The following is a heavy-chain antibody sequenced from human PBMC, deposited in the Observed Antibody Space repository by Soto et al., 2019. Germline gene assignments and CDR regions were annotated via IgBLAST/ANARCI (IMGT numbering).Heavy chain of an antibody. CDR3: AHHPYYGLGSYSFDY. Sequence: QITLKESGPTLVRPTQTLTLTCTFSGFSLTTSGVGVGWIRQPPGKALEWLAVIYWDDDKRYSSSLKSRLTIXMDRPXXQVVRTRTNMDPVDTATYYCAHHPYYGLGSYSFDYWGQGTLVTVSS. V-gene: IGHV2-5*02. J-gene: IGHJ4*02. CDR1: GFSLTTSGVG. CDR2: IYWDDDK. D-gene: IGHD3-10*01.